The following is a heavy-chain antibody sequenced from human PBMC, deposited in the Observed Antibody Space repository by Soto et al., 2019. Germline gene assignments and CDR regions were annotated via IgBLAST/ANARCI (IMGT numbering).Heavy chain of an antibody. Sequence: PSETLSLTCAVSGGSISSAGYSWSWIRQPPGKGLEWIGYIYHSGSTYYNPSLKSRVTISVDRSKNQFSLKLSSVTAADTAVYYCARAQYYYDSSGYSCWFDPWGQGTLVTVSS. D-gene: IGHD3-22*01. CDR2: IYHSGST. V-gene: IGHV4-30-2*01. J-gene: IGHJ5*02. CDR1: GGSISSAGYS. CDR3: ARAQYYYDSSGYSCWFDP.